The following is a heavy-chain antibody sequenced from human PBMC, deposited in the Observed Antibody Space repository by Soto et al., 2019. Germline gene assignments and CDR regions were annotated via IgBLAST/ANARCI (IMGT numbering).Heavy chain of an antibody. CDR3: ANSAPLGYCSGGSCYSGELGYYYGMDV. Sequence: LRLSCAASGFTFSSYGMHWVRQAPGKGLEWVAVISYDGSNKYYADSVKGRFTISRDNSKNTLYLQMNSLRAEDTAVYYCANSAPLGYCSGGSCYSGELGYYYGMDVWGQGTTVTVSS. CDR1: GFTFSSYG. D-gene: IGHD2-15*01. CDR2: ISYDGSNK. V-gene: IGHV3-30*18. J-gene: IGHJ6*02.